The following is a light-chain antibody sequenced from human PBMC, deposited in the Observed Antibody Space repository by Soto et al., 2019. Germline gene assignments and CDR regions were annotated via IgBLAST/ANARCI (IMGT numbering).Light chain of an antibody. CDR3: QQAHGT. CDR1: QNIGYF. J-gene: IGKJ5*01. Sequence: DIQMTQSPPSLSASIGDRVTITCRASQNIGYFLNWYQQKPGQAPKLLIYHASNLQSEVPSRFSGRGSGTDFTLTISSLQPEDFAAYYCQQAHGTFGQGTRLDIK. V-gene: IGKV1-39*01. CDR2: HAS.